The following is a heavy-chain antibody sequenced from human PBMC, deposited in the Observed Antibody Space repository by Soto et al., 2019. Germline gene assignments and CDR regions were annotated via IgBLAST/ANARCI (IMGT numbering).Heavy chain of an antibody. V-gene: IGHV3-33*01. Sequence: GGSLRLSCAASGFTFSSYGMHWVRQAPGKGLEWVAVIWYDGSNKYYADSVKGRFTISRDNSKNTLYLQMNSLRAEDTAVYYCARWAYCGGDCSTDAFDIWGQGTMVTVSS. CDR1: GFTFSSYG. CDR2: IWYDGSNK. D-gene: IGHD2-21*02. CDR3: ARWAYCGGDCSTDAFDI. J-gene: IGHJ3*02.